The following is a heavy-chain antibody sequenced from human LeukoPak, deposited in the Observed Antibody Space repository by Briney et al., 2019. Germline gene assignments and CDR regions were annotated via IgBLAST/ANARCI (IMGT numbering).Heavy chain of an antibody. CDR2: IDPRDSYS. V-gene: IGHV5-10-1*01. CDR3: ARHGGGFDY. J-gene: IGHJ4*01. Sequence: GDSLKISCKGSGYSFTTYRISWVRQMPGKGLEWMGTIDPRDSYSNYSPSFQGHVTISADKSISTASLQWSSLKASDTAMYYCARHGGGFDYWGHGTLVTASS. CDR1: GYSFTTYR. D-gene: IGHD3-10*01.